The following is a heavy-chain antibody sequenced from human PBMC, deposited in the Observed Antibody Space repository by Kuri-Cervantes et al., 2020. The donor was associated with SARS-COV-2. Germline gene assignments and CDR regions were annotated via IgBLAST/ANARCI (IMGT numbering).Heavy chain of an antibody. Sequence: GGSLRLSCAASGFTFSSYSMNWVRQAPGKGLEWVSYISSSSSTIYYADSVKGRFTISRDNAKNSPYLQMNSLRAEDTAVYYCARVEGISLDYWGQGTLVTVSS. V-gene: IGHV3-48*01. D-gene: IGHD3-3*01. CDR2: ISSSSSTI. CDR1: GFTFSSYS. J-gene: IGHJ4*02. CDR3: ARVEGISLDY.